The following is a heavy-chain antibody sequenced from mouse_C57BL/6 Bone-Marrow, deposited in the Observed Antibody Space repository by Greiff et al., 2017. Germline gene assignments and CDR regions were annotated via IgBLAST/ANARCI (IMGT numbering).Heavy chain of an antibody. D-gene: IGHD2-3*01. V-gene: IGHV5-4*01. J-gene: IGHJ1*03. Sequence: EVQVVESGGGLVKPGGSLKLSCAASGFTFSSSAMSWVRQTPEKRLEWVATISDGGSYTYYPDNVKGRFTISRDNAKNNLYLQMSHLKSEDTARYYCARVYLGSFDVWGTGTTVTVSS. CDR1: GFTFSSSA. CDR2: ISDGGSYT. CDR3: ARVYLGSFDV.